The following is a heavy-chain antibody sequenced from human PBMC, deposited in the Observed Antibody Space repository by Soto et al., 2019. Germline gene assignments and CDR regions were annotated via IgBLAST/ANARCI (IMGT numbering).Heavy chain of an antibody. V-gene: IGHV1-69*01. J-gene: IGHJ6*02. CDR2: IIPFFYAP. CDR1: GGTFSRNA. CDR3: ARSRAAAPPRVGMDV. D-gene: IGHD6-13*01. Sequence: QVQLLQSGAEVKKPGSSVKVSCKASGGTFSRNAISWVRQAPGQGLEWMGGIIPFFYAPNYAQKFQGRGTITADESTSIVFMEMSSLRFEDTAVYYCARSRAAAPPRVGMDVWGQGTTVTVSS.